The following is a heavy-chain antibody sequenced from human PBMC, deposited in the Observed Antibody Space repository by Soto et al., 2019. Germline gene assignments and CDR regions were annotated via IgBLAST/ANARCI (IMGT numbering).Heavy chain of an antibody. V-gene: IGHV1-58*01. CDR3: AVPLAGRKEPFDP. D-gene: IGHD1-1*01. CDR2: IVVGSGTT. Sequence: ASVKVSCKASGFTFTSSAVHWVRQARGQRLEWIGWIVVGSGTTNYAQKFQERVTITRDMSTRTAYMELSSLRSEDTAVYYCAVPLAGRKEPFDPWGQGALVTVSS. J-gene: IGHJ5*02. CDR1: GFTFTSSA.